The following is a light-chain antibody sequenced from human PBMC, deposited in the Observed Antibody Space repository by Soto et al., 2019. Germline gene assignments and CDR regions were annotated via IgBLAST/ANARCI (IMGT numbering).Light chain of an antibody. CDR3: QHYNSYSEA. Sequence: DIQMTQSPSTLSGSVGDRVTITCRDSQTISSWLAWYQQKPGKAPKLLIYKASTLKSGVPSRFSGSGSGTEFTLTISSLQPDDFSTYYCQHYNSYSEAFGQGTKVELK. J-gene: IGKJ1*01. CDR2: KAS. CDR1: QTISSW. V-gene: IGKV1-5*03.